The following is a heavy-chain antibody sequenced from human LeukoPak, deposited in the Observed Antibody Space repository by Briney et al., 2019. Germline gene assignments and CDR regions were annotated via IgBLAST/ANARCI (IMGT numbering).Heavy chain of an antibody. Sequence: GGSLRLSCAASGFTFSSYAMSWVRQAPGKGLEGVSYISGRSSSIYYADSVKGRFTISRDNAKNSLSLQMNSLRAEDTAVYYCARVLVGRYGSGSLYYYYGVDVWGQGTTVTVSS. CDR1: GFTFSSYA. D-gene: IGHD3-10*01. J-gene: IGHJ6*02. CDR3: ARVLVGRYGSGSLYYYYGVDV. V-gene: IGHV3-48*01. CDR2: ISGRSSSI.